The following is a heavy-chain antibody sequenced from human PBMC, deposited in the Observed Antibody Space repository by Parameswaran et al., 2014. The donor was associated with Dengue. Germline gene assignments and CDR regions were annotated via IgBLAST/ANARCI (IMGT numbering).Heavy chain of an antibody. J-gene: IGHJ1*01. Sequence: VRQMPERGWSGFLYISSSSSTIYYADSVKGRFTISRDNAKNSLYLQMNSLRDEDTAVYYCARSYYYDSSGLDFQHWGQGTLVTVSS. D-gene: IGHD3-22*01. CDR2: ISSSSSTI. V-gene: IGHV3-48*02. CDR3: ARSYYYDSSGLDFQH.